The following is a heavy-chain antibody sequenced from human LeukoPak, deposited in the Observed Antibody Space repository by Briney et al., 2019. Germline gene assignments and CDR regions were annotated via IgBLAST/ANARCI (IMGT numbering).Heavy chain of an antibody. CDR2: ISSSGSTI. CDR3: ARGGSYLVYFDY. J-gene: IGHJ4*02. Sequence: PGGSLRLSCAASGFTFSSYEMNWVRQAPGKGLEWVSYISSSGSTIYYADSVKGRFTISRDNAKNSLYLQMNSLRAEDTAVYYCARGGSYLVYFDYWGQGTLVTVSS. D-gene: IGHD1-26*01. V-gene: IGHV3-48*03. CDR1: GFTFSSYE.